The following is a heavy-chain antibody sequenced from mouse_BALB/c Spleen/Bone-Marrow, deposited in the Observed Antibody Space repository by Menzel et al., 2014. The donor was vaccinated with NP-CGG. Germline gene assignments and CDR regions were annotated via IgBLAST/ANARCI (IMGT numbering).Heavy chain of an antibody. CDR2: IDPANGNT. J-gene: IGHJ4*01. CDR1: GFNIKDTY. D-gene: IGHD1-1*01. Sequence: VQLKESGAELVKPGASVKLSCTASGFNIKDTYIHWVKQRPEQGLEWIGRIDPANGNTKYDPRFQGKATITADTSSNTAYPQLSSLTSEDTAVYYCARRLRSAMDYWGQGTSVTVSS. CDR3: ARRLRSAMDY. V-gene: IGHV14-3*02.